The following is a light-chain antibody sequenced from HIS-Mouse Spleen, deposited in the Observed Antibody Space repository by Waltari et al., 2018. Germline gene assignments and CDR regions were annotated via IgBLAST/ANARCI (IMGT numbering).Light chain of an antibody. CDR2: DAS. J-gene: IGKJ2*01. Sequence: DIQMTQSPSSLSASVGDRVTITCQASQDISNYLNWYQQKPGKAPKLLIYDASDLETGGPSRFSGSRSGADFTFTISSLQPEDIATYYCQQYDNLPPYTFGQGTKLEIK. V-gene: IGKV1-33*01. CDR3: QQYDNLPPYT. CDR1: QDISNY.